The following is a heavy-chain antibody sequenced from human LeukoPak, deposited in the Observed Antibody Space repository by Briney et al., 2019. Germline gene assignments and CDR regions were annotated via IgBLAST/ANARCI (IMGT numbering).Heavy chain of an antibody. CDR1: GFTFSSYA. D-gene: IGHD1-26*01. CDR2: IRGSGDRT. V-gene: IGHV3-23*01. CDR3: AKDSKIVGATFRSYHYMDV. Sequence: GGSLRLSCAASGFTFSSYAMSWVRQAPGKGLEWVSAIRGSGDRTNYADSVKGRFTISRDNSKNTLYLQMNSLRAEDTAVYYCAKDSKIVGATFRSYHYMDVWGKGTAVTVSS. J-gene: IGHJ6*03.